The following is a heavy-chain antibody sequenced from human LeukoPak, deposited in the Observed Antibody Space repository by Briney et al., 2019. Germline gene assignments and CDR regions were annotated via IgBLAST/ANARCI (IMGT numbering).Heavy chain of an antibody. CDR2: IIPILGIA. CDR3: ARVAIVVVPAASNEYYFDY. CDR1: GGTFSSYA. D-gene: IGHD2-2*03. V-gene: IGHV1-69*04. Sequence: ASVKVSCKASGGTFSSYAISWVRQAPGQGLEWMGRIIPILGIANYAQKFQGRVTITADKSTSTAYMELSSLRSEDTAVYYCARVAIVVVPAASNEYYFDYWGQGTLVTVSS. J-gene: IGHJ4*02.